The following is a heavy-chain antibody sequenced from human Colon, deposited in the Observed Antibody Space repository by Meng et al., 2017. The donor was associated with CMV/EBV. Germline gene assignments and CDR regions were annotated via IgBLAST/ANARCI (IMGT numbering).Heavy chain of an antibody. D-gene: IGHD6-6*01. Sequence: ESLKISCTVSGGSISSYYWSWIRQPPGKGLEWIGYIYYSGSTNYNPSLKSRVTISVDTSKNQFSLKLSSVTAADTAVYYCARASVAARPFYGMDVWGQGTTVTVSS. CDR2: IYYSGST. CDR1: GGSISSYY. CDR3: ARASVAARPFYGMDV. V-gene: IGHV4-59*01. J-gene: IGHJ6*02.